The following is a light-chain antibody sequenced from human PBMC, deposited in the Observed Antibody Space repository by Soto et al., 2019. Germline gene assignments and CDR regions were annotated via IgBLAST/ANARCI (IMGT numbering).Light chain of an antibody. J-gene: IGKJ1*01. Sequence: EIVMTQSPATLSVSPGERATLSCRASQSVGSNLAWYQQRPGQAPRLLIYGASTRATGVPARFSGSGSGREFTLTISSLQSEDFGIYFCQQYNNWPPDRTFGQGTKVEIK. CDR1: QSVGSN. CDR2: GAS. V-gene: IGKV3-15*01. CDR3: QQYNNWPPDRT.